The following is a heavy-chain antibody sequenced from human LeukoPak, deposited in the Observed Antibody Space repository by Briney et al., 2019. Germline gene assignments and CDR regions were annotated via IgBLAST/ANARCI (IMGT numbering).Heavy chain of an antibody. D-gene: IGHD6-19*01. Sequence: PSETLSLTCTVSGGSISSSSYYWGWIRQPPGKGLEWIGSIYYSGSTYYNPSLKSRVTISVDTSKNQFSLKLSSVTAADTAVYYCARRGGWSSYFDYWGQGTLVTVSS. CDR2: IYYSGST. CDR1: GGSISSSSYY. J-gene: IGHJ4*02. V-gene: IGHV4-39*01. CDR3: ARRGGWSSYFDY.